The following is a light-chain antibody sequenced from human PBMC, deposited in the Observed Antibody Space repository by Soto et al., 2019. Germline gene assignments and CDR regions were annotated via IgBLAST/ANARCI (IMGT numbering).Light chain of an antibody. CDR1: ESIGDT. CDR3: QQCNNWAAR. CDR2: SAS. J-gene: IGKJ1*01. V-gene: IGKV3-15*01. Sequence: EIVVMPSPGTLSLSPGGGWSLSCRASESIGDTLAWYQQKPGQAPRLLIYSASRGATGFPARFRGSGSGTDFMFTISSLQSVDFAAYYCQQCNNWAARFGQGT.